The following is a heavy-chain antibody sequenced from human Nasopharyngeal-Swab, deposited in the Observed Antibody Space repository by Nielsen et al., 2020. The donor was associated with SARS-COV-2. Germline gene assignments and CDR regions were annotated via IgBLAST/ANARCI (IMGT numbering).Heavy chain of an antibody. J-gene: IGHJ5*02. V-gene: IGHV4-59*01. D-gene: IGHD3-16*02. CDR2: IYYSGST. CDR3: ARGVVGNYDYVWGSYRYDNWFDP. Sequence: RQAPGKRLEWIGYIYYSGSTNYNPSLKSRVTISVDTSKNQFSLKLSSVTAADTAVYYCARGVVGNYDYVWGSYRYDNWFDPWGQGTLVTVSS.